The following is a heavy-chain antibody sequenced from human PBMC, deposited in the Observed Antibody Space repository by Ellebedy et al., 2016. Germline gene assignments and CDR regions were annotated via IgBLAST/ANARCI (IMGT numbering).Heavy chain of an antibody. Sequence: GESLKISCAASGLTVSSAYISWFRQPPGRGPEWVSMTSPGGDTHYGDSVRGRFTMSRDNSKNTLYLQMNSLTAEDTAVYFCAKSGYSYAWGYWGQGTLVTVSS. V-gene: IGHV3-53*01. D-gene: IGHD5-18*01. CDR1: GLTVSSAY. CDR3: AKSGYSYAWGY. J-gene: IGHJ4*02. CDR2: TSPGGDT.